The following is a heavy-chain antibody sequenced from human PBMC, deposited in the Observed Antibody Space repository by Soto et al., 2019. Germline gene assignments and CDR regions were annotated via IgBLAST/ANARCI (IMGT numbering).Heavy chain of an antibody. D-gene: IGHD3-9*01. CDR1: GGSVSSGSYY. J-gene: IGHJ6*02. Sequence: PSETLSLTCTVSGGSVSSGSYYWSWIRQPPGKGLEWIGYIYYSGSTNYNPSLKSRVTISVDTSKNQFSLKLSSVTAADTAVYYCARDRGGYYDILTGYYHSYYYGMDVWGQGTLVTVSS. CDR3: ARDRGGYYDILTGYYHSYYYGMDV. V-gene: IGHV4-61*01. CDR2: IYYSGST.